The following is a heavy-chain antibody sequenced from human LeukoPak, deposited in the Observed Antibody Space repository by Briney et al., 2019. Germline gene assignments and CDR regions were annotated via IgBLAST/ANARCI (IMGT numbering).Heavy chain of an antibody. Sequence: PSETLSLTCTVSGGSISSYYCSSIRQPAGKGLERNGRIYTNGRTNYNPPRQSRDTMSVDTSKNQFSLKLSSVTAADTTGYYCAGIVVVPAAKDYFDFWGQKTLVTVSS. D-gene: IGHD2-2*01. V-gene: IGHV4-4*07. CDR2: IYTNGRT. J-gene: IGHJ4*02. CDR3: AGIVVVPAAKDYFDF. CDR1: GGSISSYY.